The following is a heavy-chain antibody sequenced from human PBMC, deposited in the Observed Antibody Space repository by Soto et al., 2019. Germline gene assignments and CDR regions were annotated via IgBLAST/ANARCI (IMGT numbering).Heavy chain of an antibody. Sequence: PSETLSLTCTVSGGSISSGDYYWSWIRQPPGKGLEWIGYIYYSGSTYYNPSLKSRVTISVDTSKNQFSLKLSPVTAADTAVYYCARDSSSLPMDVWGQGTTVTVSS. CDR1: GGSISSGDYY. J-gene: IGHJ6*02. V-gene: IGHV4-30-4*01. CDR2: IYYSGST. D-gene: IGHD6-6*01. CDR3: ARDSSSLPMDV.